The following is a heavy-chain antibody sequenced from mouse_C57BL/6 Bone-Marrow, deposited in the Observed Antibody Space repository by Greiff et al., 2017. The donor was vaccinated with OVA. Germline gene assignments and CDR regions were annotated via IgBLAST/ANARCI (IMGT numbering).Heavy chain of an antibody. CDR3: ARRATVVDWYFDV. CDR1: GYTFTDYY. V-gene: IGHV1-26*01. J-gene: IGHJ1*03. Sequence: EVQLQQSGPELVKPGASVKISCKASGYTFTDYYMNWVKQSHGKSLEWIGDINPKNGGTSYNQKFKGKATLTVDKSSSTAYMELRSLTSEDSAVYYCARRATVVDWYFDVWGTGTTVTVSS. D-gene: IGHD1-1*01. CDR2: INPKNGGT.